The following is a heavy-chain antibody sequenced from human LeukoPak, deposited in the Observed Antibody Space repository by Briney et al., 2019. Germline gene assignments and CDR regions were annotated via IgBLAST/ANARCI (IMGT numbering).Heavy chain of an antibody. CDR3: ARGGSGSGSPYGMDV. CDR2: IYYSGST. CDR1: GGSITSYY. Sequence: YPSETLSLTCTVSGGSITSYYWSWIRQPPGKGLEWIGYIYYSGSTSYNPSLKSRVTISVDTSKNQFSLKLSSVTAADTAVYYCARGGSGSGSPYGMDVWGQGTTVTVSS. V-gene: IGHV4-59*01. D-gene: IGHD2-15*01. J-gene: IGHJ6*02.